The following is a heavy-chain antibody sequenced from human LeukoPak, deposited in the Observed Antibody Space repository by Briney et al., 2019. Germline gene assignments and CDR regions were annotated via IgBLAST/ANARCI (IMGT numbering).Heavy chain of an antibody. V-gene: IGHV4-34*01. CDR2: NNHSGST. J-gene: IGHJ4*02. D-gene: IGHD2-2*01. CDR3: ARPGVRYCSSTSCYYGY. CDR1: GGSFSGYY. Sequence: PSETLSLTCAVYGGSFSGYYWSWIRQPPGKGLEWIGENNHSGSTNYNPSLKSRVTISVDTSKNQFSLKLSSVTAADTAVYYCARPGVRYCSSTSCYYGYWGQGTLVTVSS.